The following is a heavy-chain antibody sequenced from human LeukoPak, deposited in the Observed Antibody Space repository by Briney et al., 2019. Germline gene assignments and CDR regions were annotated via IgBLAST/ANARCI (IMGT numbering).Heavy chain of an antibody. D-gene: IGHD2-15*01. CDR3: AHLNRPTRYCSGGSCYLLDY. CDR1: GFLRSTNGVG. J-gene: IGHJ4*02. Sequence: SGPTLVKPTQTLTLTCTFSGFLRSTNGVGVGWIRQPPGKAVEWHALHYCDDDKRYSPSLKSRLTITKDTSKNQVVLTMTNMDPVDTATYYCAHLNRPTRYCSGGSCYLLDYWGQGTLVTVSS. CDR2: HYCDDDK. V-gene: IGHV2-5*02.